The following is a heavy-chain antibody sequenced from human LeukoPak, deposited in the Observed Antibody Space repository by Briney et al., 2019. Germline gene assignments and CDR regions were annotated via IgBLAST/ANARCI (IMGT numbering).Heavy chain of an antibody. CDR1: GFIFTDVW. CDR2: IKSKCDGGTI. V-gene: IGHV3-15*01. CDR3: TTDLDY. Sequence: GGSLRLSCAGSGFIFTDVWMSWVRQAPGKGLEWVGRIKSKCDGGTIDYAAPVKGRVTMSRDDSRKTLSLEMNNLKTEDTGVYYCTTDLDYWGQGTLVTVSS. J-gene: IGHJ4*02.